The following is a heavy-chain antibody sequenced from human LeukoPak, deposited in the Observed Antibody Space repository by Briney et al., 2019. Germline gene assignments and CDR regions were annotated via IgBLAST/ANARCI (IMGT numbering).Heavy chain of an antibody. CDR1: GYTFTGYY. CDR2: INPNSGGT. Sequence: ASVKVSCKASGYTFTGYYLHWVRQAPGQGLEWMGWINPNSGGTNYAQKFQGRVTMTRDTSVSTAYMEVSRLRSDGTAVYYCARDYYESSGYFDYWGQGTLVTVSS. D-gene: IGHD3-22*01. V-gene: IGHV1-2*02. CDR3: ARDYYESSGYFDY. J-gene: IGHJ4*02.